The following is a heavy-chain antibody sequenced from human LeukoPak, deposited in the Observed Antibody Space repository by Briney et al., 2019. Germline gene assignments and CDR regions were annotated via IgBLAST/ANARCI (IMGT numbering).Heavy chain of an antibody. J-gene: IGHJ4*02. CDR3: AGTSLTAADYFDY. CDR1: GGSISSYY. CDR2: IYGTGTI. Sequence: SETLSLTCTVSGGSISSYYWSWIRQPAGKGLEWIGRIYGTGTITYNPSLQSRVTMSVDTSKNQFSLKLSSVTAADTAVYYCAGTSLTAADYFDYWGQGTLVTVSS. V-gene: IGHV4-4*07. D-gene: IGHD7-27*01.